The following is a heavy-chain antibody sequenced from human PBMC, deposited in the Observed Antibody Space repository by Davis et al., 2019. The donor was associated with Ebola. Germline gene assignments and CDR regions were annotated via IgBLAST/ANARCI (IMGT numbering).Heavy chain of an antibody. V-gene: IGHV6-1*01. J-gene: IGHJ4*02. Sequence: PSETLSPTCAILGDSVSGNNGAWNWIRQSPSRGLEWLGMTYYYRSKWYTDYAVSLKSRITINPDTSGNYFSLQLNSVTPEDTAVYYCARGWLRGTFDYWGQGTLVTVSS. CDR3: ARGWLRGTFDY. CDR1: GDSVSGNNGA. D-gene: IGHD5-18*01. CDR2: TYYYRSKWYT.